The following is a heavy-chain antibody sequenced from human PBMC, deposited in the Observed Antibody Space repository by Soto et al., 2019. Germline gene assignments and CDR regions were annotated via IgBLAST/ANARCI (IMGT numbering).Heavy chain of an antibody. CDR3: ARDLSGGSWDFDY. CDR1: GYTFTSYA. CDR2: ISPYDGNT. V-gene: IGHV1-18*01. J-gene: IGHJ4*02. D-gene: IGHD1-26*01. Sequence: ASVKVSCKASGYTFTSYAMHWVRQAPGQGLEWLGWISPYDGNTKYAQILQGRVSMTTDTSTKTAYMEVRSLRSDDTAVYYCARDLSGGSWDFDYWGQGTLVTVSS.